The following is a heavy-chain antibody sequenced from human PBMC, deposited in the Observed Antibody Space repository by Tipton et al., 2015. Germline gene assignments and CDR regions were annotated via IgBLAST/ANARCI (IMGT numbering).Heavy chain of an antibody. J-gene: IGHJ4*02. D-gene: IGHD4-23*01. V-gene: IGHV4-38-2*01. Sequence: TLSLTCAVSAYSISSDYYWGWIRQPPGKGLEWIGSISYSGSTYYNPSLKSRVAISVDTSKTQFSLKMSSVTASDTAVYYCARARGRHGGLFDSWGQGILVTVSS. CDR1: AYSISSDYY. CDR2: ISYSGST. CDR3: ARARGRHGGLFDS.